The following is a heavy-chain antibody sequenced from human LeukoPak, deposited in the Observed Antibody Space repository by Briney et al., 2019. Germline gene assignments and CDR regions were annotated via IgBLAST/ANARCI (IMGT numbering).Heavy chain of an antibody. CDR1: GGPISTHY. D-gene: IGHD3-10*01. J-gene: IGHJ6*03. Sequence: PSETLSLTCIVSGGPISTHYWSWSRQPPGKGLEWIGYNDYSGSTNYNPSLKSRVTISVDTSKNQFSLKLNSVTAADTAVYYCARGAPFRGTYYMDVWGKGTTVTVSS. CDR2: NDYSGST. CDR3: ARGAPFRGTYYMDV. V-gene: IGHV4-59*11.